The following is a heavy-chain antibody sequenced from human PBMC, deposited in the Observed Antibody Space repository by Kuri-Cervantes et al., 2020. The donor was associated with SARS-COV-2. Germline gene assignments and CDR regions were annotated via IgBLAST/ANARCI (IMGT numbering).Heavy chain of an antibody. CDR2: INPNSGGT. D-gene: IGHD4-17*01. CDR1: GYTFTGYY. Sequence: ASVKVSCKASGYTFTGYYMHWVRQAPGQGLEWMGWINPNSGGTNYAQKFQGWVTMTRDTSISTVYMELRSLRSDDTAVYYCARELGNTAVTRHLYYYYGMDVWGQGTTVTVSS. CDR3: ARELGNTAVTRHLYYYYGMDV. J-gene: IGHJ6*02. V-gene: IGHV1-2*04.